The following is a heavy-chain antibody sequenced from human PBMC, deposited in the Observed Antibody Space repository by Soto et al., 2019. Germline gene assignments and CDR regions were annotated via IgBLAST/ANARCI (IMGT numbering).Heavy chain of an antibody. CDR3: ARGGGYDSVDY. CDR1: GASISYGGFS. CDR2: ISHLEST. D-gene: IGHD5-12*01. Sequence: PSETLSLTCTVSGASISYGGFSWSWIRQSPGKGLEWIGYISHLESTYFHPSFKSRLTMSIDRTRNQFSLKLSSVTAADMAVYYCARGGGYDSVDYWGQGVLVTVSS. J-gene: IGHJ4*02. V-gene: IGHV4-30-2*06.